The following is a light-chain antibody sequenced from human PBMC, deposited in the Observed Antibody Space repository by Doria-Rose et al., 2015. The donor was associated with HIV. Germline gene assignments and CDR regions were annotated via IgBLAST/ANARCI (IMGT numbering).Light chain of an antibody. CDR3: QQYYSYPPT. Sequence: AIRMTQSPYSLSASTGDRVTITCRASQDISNYLAWYQQKPGKAPKLLIYAASTLQSGVPSRFSGSGSGTDFTLTISYLQSEDFATYYCQQYYSYPPTFGQGTKVEVK. V-gene: IGKV1-8*01. CDR2: AAS. CDR1: QDISNY. J-gene: IGKJ1*01.